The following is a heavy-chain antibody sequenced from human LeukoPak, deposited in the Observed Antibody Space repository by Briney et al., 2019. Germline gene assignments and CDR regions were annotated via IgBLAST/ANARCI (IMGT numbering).Heavy chain of an antibody. CDR2: INTKSGDT. CDR1: GYTFTNYD. J-gene: IGHJ5*02. D-gene: IGHD1-26*01. CDR3: ARDQSGEWELLSGWWFDP. V-gene: IGHV1-8*01. Sequence: GASVKVSCKTSGYTFTNYDINWVRQATGQGLEWLGWINTKSGDTGYPHKFRGRVTVTRDMSTSTVYMELSNLRSEDTAVYYCARDQSGEWELLSGWWFDPWGQGTLVTVSS.